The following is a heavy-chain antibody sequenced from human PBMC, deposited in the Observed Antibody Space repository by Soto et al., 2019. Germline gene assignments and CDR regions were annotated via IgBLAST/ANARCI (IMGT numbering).Heavy chain of an antibody. Sequence: KASETLSLTCTVSGGSISSGDYYWSWIRQPPGKGLEWIGYIYYSGSTYYNPSLKSRVTISVDTSKNQFSLKLSSVTAADTAVYYCARDGPQMTTVTTVMDVWGQGTTVTVSS. J-gene: IGHJ6*02. CDR3: ARDGPQMTTVTTVMDV. CDR2: IYYSGST. V-gene: IGHV4-30-4*01. CDR1: GGSISSGDYY. D-gene: IGHD4-17*01.